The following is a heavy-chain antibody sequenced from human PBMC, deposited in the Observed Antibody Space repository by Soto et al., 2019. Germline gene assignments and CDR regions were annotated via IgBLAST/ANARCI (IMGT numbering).Heavy chain of an antibody. Sequence: EVRLLESGGGVVQPGGPLRLSCAASGFTFSSYAMSWVRQAPGKGLEWVSTIIGSGGSANYADSVKGRFTISRDSSKNTLYLQMNSLRADDTAVYYCARHILITILGYYYGMDVWGQGTTVTVSS. CDR2: IIGSGGSA. CDR1: GFTFSSYA. CDR3: ARHILITILGYYYGMDV. D-gene: IGHD3-9*01. J-gene: IGHJ6*01. V-gene: IGHV3-23*01.